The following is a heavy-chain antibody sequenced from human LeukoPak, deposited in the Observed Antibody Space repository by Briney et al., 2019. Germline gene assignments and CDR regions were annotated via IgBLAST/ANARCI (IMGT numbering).Heavy chain of an antibody. CDR3: ATAAAIDAFDI. D-gene: IGHD6-13*01. Sequence: ASVKVSCKASGYTFTGYDINWVRQAPGQGLEWMGWINPNSGDTNYAQKFQGRVTMTRDTSISTAYMELSRLRSDDTAVYYCATAAAIDAFDIWGQGTMVTVSS. J-gene: IGHJ3*02. V-gene: IGHV1-2*02. CDR1: GYTFTGYD. CDR2: INPNSGDT.